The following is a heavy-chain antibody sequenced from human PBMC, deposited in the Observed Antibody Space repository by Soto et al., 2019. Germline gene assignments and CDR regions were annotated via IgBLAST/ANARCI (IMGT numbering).Heavy chain of an antibody. Sequence: SETLSLTCAVSGYSISSGYYWDWIRQPPGKGLEWIGSIYHSGSTYYNPSLKSRVTISVDTSKNQFSLKLSSVTAADTAVYYCARVKYYDSSGVFDPGGQGTLVT. CDR3: ARVKYYDSSGVFDP. J-gene: IGHJ5*02. D-gene: IGHD3-22*01. V-gene: IGHV4-38-2*01. CDR1: GYSISSGYY. CDR2: IYHSGST.